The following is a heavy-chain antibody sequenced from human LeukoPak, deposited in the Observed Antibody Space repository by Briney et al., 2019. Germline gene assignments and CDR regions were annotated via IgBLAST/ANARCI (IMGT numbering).Heavy chain of an antibody. CDR1: GFTFSSYA. D-gene: IGHD1-26*01. J-gene: IGHJ4*02. V-gene: IGHV3-30-3*01. CDR2: ISYDGSNK. CDR3: ARDVGAPPGGATYYFDY. Sequence: GGSLRLSCAASGFTFSSYAMHWVRQAPGKGLEWVAVISYDGSNKYYADSVKGRFTISRDNSKNTLYLQMNSLRAEDTAVYYCARDVGAPPGGATYYFDYWGQGTLVTVSS.